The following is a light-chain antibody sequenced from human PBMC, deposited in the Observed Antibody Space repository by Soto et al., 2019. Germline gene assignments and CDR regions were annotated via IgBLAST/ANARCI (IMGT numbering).Light chain of an antibody. J-gene: IGKJ4*01. Sequence: DIQMTQSPSSLSASVGDTVSITCRASQTINNYVNWYQHKAGKTPKLLIYGVSCLQSGVPSRFSGSGSGTDFTITITVLQHEDFATCYCQQRYTSPLLSFGGGTEVEFK. CDR2: GVS. V-gene: IGKV1-39*01. CDR3: QQRYTSPLLS. CDR1: QTINNY.